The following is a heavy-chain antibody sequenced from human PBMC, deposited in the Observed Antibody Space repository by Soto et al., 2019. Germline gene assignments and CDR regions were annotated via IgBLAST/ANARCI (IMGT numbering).Heavy chain of an antibody. D-gene: IGHD3-10*01. CDR3: AREIVAGSGIWNY. J-gene: IGHJ4*02. Sequence: QLRESGPGLVKPSETLSLTCTVSGGSISSYYWSWIRQPAGKGLEWIGRISTSGSSNYNPSLKSRVTMSADSSKIQFSLKLSSVTAADTAVYYCAREIVAGSGIWNYWGQGTLVTVSS. V-gene: IGHV4-4*07. CDR2: ISTSGSS. CDR1: GGSISSYY.